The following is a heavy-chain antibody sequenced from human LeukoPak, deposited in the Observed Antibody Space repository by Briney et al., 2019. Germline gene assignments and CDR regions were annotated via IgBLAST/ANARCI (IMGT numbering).Heavy chain of an antibody. Sequence: GGSLRLSCATSGLTVSTNYMSWVRQTPGKGLEWVALIYSDGTTRYAGSVRGRFTISRDNSKNTVDLQMNGLRDEDTAIYYCARRTGRYFGSGSAYGMDVWGGGTTVTVSS. J-gene: IGHJ6*04. V-gene: IGHV3-53*03. D-gene: IGHD3-10*01. CDR2: IYSDGTT. CDR3: ARRTGRYFGSGSAYGMDV. CDR1: GLTVSTNY.